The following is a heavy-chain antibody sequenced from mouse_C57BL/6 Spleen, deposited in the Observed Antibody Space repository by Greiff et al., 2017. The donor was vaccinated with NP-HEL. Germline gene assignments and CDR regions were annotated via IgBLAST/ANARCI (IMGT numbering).Heavy chain of an antibody. D-gene: IGHD1-1*01. Sequence: VQLHQSGAELVKPGASVKMSCKASGYTFTSYWITWVKQRPGQGLEWIGDIYPGSGSTNYNEKFKSKATLTVDTASSTAYMQLSSLTSEDSAVYYCARRDYYGPFDYWGQGTTLTVSS. CDR1: GYTFTSYW. CDR2: IYPGSGST. J-gene: IGHJ2*01. V-gene: IGHV1-55*01. CDR3: ARRDYYGPFDY.